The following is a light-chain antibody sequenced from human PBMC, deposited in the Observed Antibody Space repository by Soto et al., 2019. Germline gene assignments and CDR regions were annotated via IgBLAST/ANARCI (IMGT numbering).Light chain of an antibody. Sequence: EIVLTQSPGTLSLSPGERATLSCRASQSVPRSYLAWYQQKPCQAPRLLIYGTSSTPTGIPDRISGRGSGTDFTLTIRRLESEDFAVFYWLQYGSALTVGQGTRLEIK. J-gene: IGKJ5*01. V-gene: IGKV3-20*01. CDR3: LQYGSALT. CDR2: GTS. CDR1: QSVPRSY.